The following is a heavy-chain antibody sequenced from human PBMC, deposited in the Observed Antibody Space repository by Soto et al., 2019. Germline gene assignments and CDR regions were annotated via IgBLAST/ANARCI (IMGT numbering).Heavy chain of an antibody. CDR3: ARDTAFIASGLFNP. D-gene: IGHD2-21*01. V-gene: IGHV3-11*01. CDR1: GFTFSDYY. CDR2: ISDSATTM. Sequence: GGSLRLSCAASGFTFSDYYMSWIRQAPGKGLEWISHISDSATTMYYADSVKGRFTISRDNARKSLFLHMNSLRAEDTAVYYCARDTAFIASGLFNPWGQGTLVTVSS. J-gene: IGHJ5*02.